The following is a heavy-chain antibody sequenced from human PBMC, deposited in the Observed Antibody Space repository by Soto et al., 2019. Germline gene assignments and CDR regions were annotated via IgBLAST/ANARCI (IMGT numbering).Heavy chain of an antibody. CDR2: VNGFGTHT. Sequence: EVQLVESGGGLVQPGGSLRLSCATSGFTFSDYWIHWVRQVPGEGLAWVSRVNGFGTHTDYAESVQGRFTISRDIAESTVYLQMDSLRSEDTAVYYCAKDQGRIVTATRELDYWGQGTLVTVSS. D-gene: IGHD1-26*01. J-gene: IGHJ4*02. CDR1: GFTFSDYW. CDR3: AKDQGRIVTATRELDY. V-gene: IGHV3-74*01.